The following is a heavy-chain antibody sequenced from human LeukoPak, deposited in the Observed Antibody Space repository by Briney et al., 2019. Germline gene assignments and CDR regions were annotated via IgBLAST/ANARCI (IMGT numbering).Heavy chain of an antibody. Sequence: GGSLRLSCAASGFTFDDYAMHWVRQAPGKGLEWVSGISWNSGSIGYADSVKGRFTISRDNAKNSLYLQMNSLRAEDTALYYCAKKERDYFDYWGQGSLVTVSS. J-gene: IGHJ4*02. CDR1: GFTFDDYA. CDR3: AKKERDYFDY. V-gene: IGHV3-9*01. CDR2: ISWNSGSI.